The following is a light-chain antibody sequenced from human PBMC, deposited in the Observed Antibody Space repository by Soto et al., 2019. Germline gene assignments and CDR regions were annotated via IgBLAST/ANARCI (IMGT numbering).Light chain of an antibody. V-gene: IGLV2-18*02. J-gene: IGLJ1*01. CDR2: EVS. CDR1: SSDVGSYNR. Sequence: QSALTQPPSVSGSPGQSVAISCSGTSSDVGSYNRVSWYQQPPGTAPKVMIYEVSNRPSGVPDRFSGSKSGNTASLTISGLQAEDEADYYCSSFTSTSTYVFGPGTKVTVL. CDR3: SSFTSTSTYV.